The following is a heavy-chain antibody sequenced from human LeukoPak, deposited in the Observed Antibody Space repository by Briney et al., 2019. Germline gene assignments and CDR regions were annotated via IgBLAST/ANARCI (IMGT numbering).Heavy chain of an antibody. Sequence: SETLSLTCTVSDGSISSYYWSWIRHPPGKGLEWIGYIYYSGSTNYSPSLKSRVTISVDTSKNQFSLKLSSVTAADTAVYYCARSEYSYGADAFDIWGQGTMVTVSS. CDR2: IYYSGST. CDR3: ARSEYSYGADAFDI. V-gene: IGHV4-59*01. CDR1: DGSISSYY. J-gene: IGHJ3*02. D-gene: IGHD5-18*01.